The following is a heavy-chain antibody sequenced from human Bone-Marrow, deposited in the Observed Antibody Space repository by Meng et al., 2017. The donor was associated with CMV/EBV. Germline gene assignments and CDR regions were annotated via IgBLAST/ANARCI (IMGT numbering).Heavy chain of an antibody. D-gene: IGHD3-16*01. CDR1: GYFFSDHF. CDR3: ARDHHWGADY. J-gene: IGHJ4*02. V-gene: IGHV1-2*02. CDR2: IKPNSGNT. Sequence: ASEKVSCKASGYFFSDHFMHWVRQAPGQGLEWMGWIKPNSGNTNYAQNFQGRVTMTSDSSITTAYMELSRLTSDDTAVYYCARDHHWGADYWGQGTLVTVSS.